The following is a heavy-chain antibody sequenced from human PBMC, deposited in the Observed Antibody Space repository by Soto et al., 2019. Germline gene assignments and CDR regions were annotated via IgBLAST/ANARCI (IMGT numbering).Heavy chain of an antibody. Sequence: GASVKVSCKASGYTFTSYYMHWVRQAPGQGLEWMGIINPSGGSTSYAQKFQGRVTMTRDTSTSTVYMELSSLRSEDTAVYYCAYEHRYCSGGSCYSIGFDYWGQGTLVTVSS. CDR3: AYEHRYCSGGSCYSIGFDY. CDR2: INPSGGST. V-gene: IGHV1-46*01. J-gene: IGHJ4*02. CDR1: GYTFTSYY. D-gene: IGHD2-15*01.